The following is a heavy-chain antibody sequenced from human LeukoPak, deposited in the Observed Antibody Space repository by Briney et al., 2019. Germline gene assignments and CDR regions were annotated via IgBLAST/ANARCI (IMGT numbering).Heavy chain of an antibody. CDR2: INSDGSST. CDR1: GFTFSSNW. Sequence: PGGSLRLSCATSGFTFSSNWTHWVRQTPGKGLVWVSRINSDGSSTSYADSVKGRFTISRDNAKDTLYLQMNSLRAEDTAVYYCARSPLTVTTRLHFDYWGQGTLVTVSS. J-gene: IGHJ4*02. V-gene: IGHV3-74*01. D-gene: IGHD4-17*01. CDR3: ARSPLTVTTRLHFDY.